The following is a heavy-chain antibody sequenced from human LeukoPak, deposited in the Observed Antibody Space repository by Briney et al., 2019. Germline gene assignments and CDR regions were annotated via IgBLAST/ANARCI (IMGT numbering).Heavy chain of an antibody. J-gene: IGHJ5*02. Sequence: PSETLSLTCTVSGGSISSSSYYWGWIRQPPGKGLEWIGSIYYSGSTYYNPSLNSRVTISVDTSKNQFSLKLNSVTAADTAIYYCAKMTTVDWFDPWGQGTLVTVSS. CDR3: AKMTTVDWFDP. CDR1: GGSISSSSYY. D-gene: IGHD4-17*01. CDR2: IYYSGST. V-gene: IGHV4-39*01.